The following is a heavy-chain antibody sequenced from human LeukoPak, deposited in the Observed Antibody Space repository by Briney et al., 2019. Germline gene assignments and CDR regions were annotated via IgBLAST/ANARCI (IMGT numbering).Heavy chain of an antibody. D-gene: IGHD6-19*01. CDR3: ARHRESGAAVAATFDS. CDR1: GDSFSNNNVA. CDR2: TYYRSKWYN. V-gene: IGHV6-1*01. Sequence: QTPSLTCAISGDSFSNNNVAWNWIRQSPSRGLEWLGRTYYRSKWYNDYAISVKSRITIHPDTSENQFSLHLNSVTPEDTAVYYCARHRESGAAVAATFDSWGQGTLVTVPS. J-gene: IGHJ4*02.